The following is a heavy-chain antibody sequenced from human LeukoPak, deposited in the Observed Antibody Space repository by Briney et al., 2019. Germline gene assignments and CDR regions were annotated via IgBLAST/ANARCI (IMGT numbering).Heavy chain of an antibody. CDR3: AKDRGNDYGVFDY. Sequence: GGSLRLSCAASGFTFSSYSMNWVRQTPGKGLEWISYISSGSGTTYYGDSVQGRFITSRDNAKNSLHLQMNILRDEDTGVYYCAKDRGNDYGVFDYWGQGTLVTVSS. V-gene: IGHV3-48*02. CDR1: GFTFSSYS. D-gene: IGHD4-17*01. J-gene: IGHJ4*02. CDR2: ISSGSGTT.